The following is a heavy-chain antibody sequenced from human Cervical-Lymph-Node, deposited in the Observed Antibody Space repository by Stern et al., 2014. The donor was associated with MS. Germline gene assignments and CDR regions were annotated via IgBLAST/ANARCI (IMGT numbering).Heavy chain of an antibody. CDR1: GGTLTSYA. CDR2: VIPIFGTA. CDR3: ATVGDHYDSRGYYYGH. J-gene: IGHJ4*02. V-gene: IGHV1-69*01. Sequence: MQLVESGAEVKKPGASVKVSCKAYGGTLTSYAISWVRQAPGQGLEWMGGVIPIFGTAHYAQRFQGRVTITADESTSTVYMDLSSLRSEDTATYYCATVGDHYDSRGYYYGHWGQGTQVTVSS. D-gene: IGHD3-22*01.